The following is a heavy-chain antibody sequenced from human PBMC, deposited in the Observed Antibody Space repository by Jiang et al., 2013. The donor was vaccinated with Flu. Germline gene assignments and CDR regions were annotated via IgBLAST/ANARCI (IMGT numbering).Heavy chain of an antibody. CDR2: IDPRDSNT. CDR3: ARVAADSHLFHYYYMDV. D-gene: IGHD2-15*01. Sequence: VQLVESGAEVKEPGGSLRISCVVSGYSFTSYWIGWVRQMPGKGLEWMGIIDPRDSNTRYSPSFQGQVTFSVDKSTNTAYLRWNTLKASDTATYYCARVAADSHLFHYYYMDVWGKGTTVTVSS. CDR1: GYSFTSYW. V-gene: IGHV5-51*01. J-gene: IGHJ6*03.